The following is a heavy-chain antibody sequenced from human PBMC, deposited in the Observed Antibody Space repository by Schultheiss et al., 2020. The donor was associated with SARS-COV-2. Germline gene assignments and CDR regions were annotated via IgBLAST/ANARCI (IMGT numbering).Heavy chain of an antibody. CDR2: INPNSGGT. J-gene: IGHJ4*02. V-gene: IGHV1-18*01. Sequence: ASVKVSCKASGGTFSSYAISWVRQAPGQGLEWMGRINPNSGGTNYAQKLQGRVTMTTDTSTSTAYMELRSLRSDDTAVYYCAMIPGIAVAGMFDYWGQGTLVTVSS. CDR3: AMIPGIAVAGMFDY. CDR1: GGTFSSYA. D-gene: IGHD6-19*01.